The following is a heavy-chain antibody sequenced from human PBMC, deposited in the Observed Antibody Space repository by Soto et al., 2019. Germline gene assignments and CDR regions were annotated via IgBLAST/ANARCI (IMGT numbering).Heavy chain of an antibody. Sequence: QVQLVQSGAEVRKPGSSVKVSCKASGGTFSRHAISWVRQAPGQGLEWMGGIIPIFGTANHAQKFQGRVTIIADESTSTAYMELSSLRSEDTAIYYCARGAEGRYNRNYEYWFDPWGQGTLVTVSS. CDR2: IIPIFGTA. CDR3: ARGAEGRYNRNYEYWFDP. D-gene: IGHD1-7*01. J-gene: IGHJ5*02. V-gene: IGHV1-69*01. CDR1: GGTFSRHA.